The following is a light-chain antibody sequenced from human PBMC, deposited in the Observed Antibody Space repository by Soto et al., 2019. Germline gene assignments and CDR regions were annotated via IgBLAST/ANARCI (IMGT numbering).Light chain of an antibody. V-gene: IGKV1-39*01. J-gene: IGKJ1*01. Sequence: DIQMTQSPSSLSASVGDRVTITFRASQSISSYLNWYQQKPGKAPKLLIYAASSLQSGVPSRFSGSGSGTDFTLTISSLQPEDFATYYCQQSYRTHRTFGQGTKVDIK. CDR1: QSISSY. CDR3: QQSYRTHRT. CDR2: AAS.